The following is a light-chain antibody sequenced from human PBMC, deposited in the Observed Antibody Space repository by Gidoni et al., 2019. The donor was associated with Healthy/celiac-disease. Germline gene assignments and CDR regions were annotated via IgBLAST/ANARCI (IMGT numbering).Light chain of an antibody. CDR2: GSS. Sequence: EMVLTQPPRTLSLSQGERATLSCRASQSVSSSYLAWYQQKPGQAPRLLIYGSSSRATGIPDRFSGSGSGTDCTLTISRLEPEGFAVYYCQQYGSSPLYTFGQGTKLEIK. V-gene: IGKV3-20*01. CDR3: QQYGSSPLYT. J-gene: IGKJ2*01. CDR1: QSVSSSY.